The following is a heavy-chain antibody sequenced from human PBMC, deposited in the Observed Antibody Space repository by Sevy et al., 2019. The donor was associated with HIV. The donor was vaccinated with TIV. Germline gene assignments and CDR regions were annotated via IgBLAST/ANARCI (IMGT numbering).Heavy chain of an antibody. D-gene: IGHD5-18*01. Sequence: SGFLRLSCAASGFTFSSYSMNCVRQAPGKGLEWVSSISSSSSYIYYADSVKGRFTISRDNAKNSLYLQMNSRRAEDTAVYYCARDLRQIWTNWFDPWGQGTMVCVSS. CDR2: ISSSSSYI. V-gene: IGHV3-21*01. J-gene: IGHJ5*02. CDR3: ARDLRQIWTNWFDP. CDR1: GFTFSSYS.